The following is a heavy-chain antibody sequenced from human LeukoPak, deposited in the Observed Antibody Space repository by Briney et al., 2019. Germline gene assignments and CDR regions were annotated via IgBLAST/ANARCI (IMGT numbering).Heavy chain of an antibody. CDR2: IRSKAYGGTT. CDR3: TRVVDIVAAADY. J-gene: IGHJ4*02. CDR1: GFTFGDYA. D-gene: IGHD5-12*01. Sequence: PGGSLRLSCTASGFTFGDYAMSWFRQAPGKGLEWVGFIRSKAYGGTTEYAASVKGRFTISRDDSKSIAHLQMNSLKTEDTAVYYCTRVVDIVAAADYWGQGTLVTVSS. V-gene: IGHV3-49*03.